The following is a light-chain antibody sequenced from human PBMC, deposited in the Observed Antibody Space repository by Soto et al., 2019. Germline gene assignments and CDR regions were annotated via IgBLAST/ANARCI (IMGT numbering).Light chain of an antibody. V-gene: IGKV1-9*01. CDR3: QQLISYPIT. CDR2: TAS. Sequence: DIQLTQSPSFLFASVGDRVTFTCRASQGIRTFSAWYQQRPGKAPKLLIHTASTLQTGVPARFSGSGSGTEFTLTISSVQPEDSATYCCQQLISYPITFGQGTRLEI. J-gene: IGKJ5*01. CDR1: QGIRTF.